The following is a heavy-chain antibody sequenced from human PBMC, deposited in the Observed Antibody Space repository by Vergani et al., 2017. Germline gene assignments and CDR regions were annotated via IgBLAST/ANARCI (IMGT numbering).Heavy chain of an antibody. CDR1: GFTFSSYE. J-gene: IGHJ4*02. D-gene: IGHD3-3*01. V-gene: IGHV3-48*03. Sequence: EVQLVESGGGLVQPGGSLRLSCAASGFTFSSYEMNWVRQAPGKGLEWVSYISSSGSTIYYADSVKGRFTISRDNAKNSLYLQMNSLRAEDTAVYYCAIGPEYDFWSGYYFDYWGQGTLVTVSS. CDR3: AIGPEYDFWSGYYFDY. CDR2: ISSSGSTI.